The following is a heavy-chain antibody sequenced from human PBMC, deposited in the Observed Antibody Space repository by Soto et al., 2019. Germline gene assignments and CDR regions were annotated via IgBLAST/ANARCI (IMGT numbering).Heavy chain of an antibody. V-gene: IGHV3-30-3*01. CDR1: GFTFSSYA. Sequence: GSLRLSCAASGFTFSSYAMHWVRQAPGKGLEWVAVISYDGSNKYYADSVKGRFTISRDNSKNTLYLQMNSLRAEDTAVYYCARELFIAAAVVAFDIWGQGTMVTVSS. J-gene: IGHJ3*02. CDR2: ISYDGSNK. D-gene: IGHD6-13*01. CDR3: ARELFIAAAVVAFDI.